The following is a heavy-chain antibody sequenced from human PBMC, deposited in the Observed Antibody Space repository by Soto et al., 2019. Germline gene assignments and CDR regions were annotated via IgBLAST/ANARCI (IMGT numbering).Heavy chain of an antibody. CDR1: GFTFGSYG. J-gene: IGHJ6*02. Sequence: VQLVECGGGVVQPGRSLRRSCAASGFTFGSYGMHWVRQAPGKGLEWVAVIWYDGSNKYYADSVKGRFTISRDNSKNTLYLQMNSLRAEDTAVYYCARDAITYGMDVWGQGTTVTVSS. D-gene: IGHD2-21*01. CDR2: IWYDGSNK. CDR3: ARDAITYGMDV. V-gene: IGHV3-33*01.